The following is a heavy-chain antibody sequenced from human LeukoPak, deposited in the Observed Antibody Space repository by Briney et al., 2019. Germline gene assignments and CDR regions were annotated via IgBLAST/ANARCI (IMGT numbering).Heavy chain of an antibody. Sequence: ASVKASCKASGYTFTGYYMYWVRQAPGQGLEWMGWINPNSGGTKYAQKFQGRVTMTRDTSISTAYMELNRLISDDTAVYYCARVESLYCSSGSCYDYWGQGTLVTVSS. V-gene: IGHV1-2*02. J-gene: IGHJ4*02. CDR1: GYTFTGYY. CDR3: ARVESLYCSSGSCYDY. D-gene: IGHD2-15*01. CDR2: INPNSGGT.